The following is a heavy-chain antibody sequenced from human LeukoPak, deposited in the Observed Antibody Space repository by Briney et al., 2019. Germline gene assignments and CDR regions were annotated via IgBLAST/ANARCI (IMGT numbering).Heavy chain of an antibody. CDR3: ARVWAYYDSSGYPFGDAFDI. Sequence: SETLSLTCTVSGYSISSGYYWGWIRQPPGKGLEWIGSIYHSGSTYYNPSLKSRVTISVDTSKNQFSLKLSSVTAAGTAVYYCARVWAYYDSSGYPFGDAFDIWGQGTMVTVSS. V-gene: IGHV4-38-2*02. J-gene: IGHJ3*02. D-gene: IGHD3-22*01. CDR1: GYSISSGYY. CDR2: IYHSGST.